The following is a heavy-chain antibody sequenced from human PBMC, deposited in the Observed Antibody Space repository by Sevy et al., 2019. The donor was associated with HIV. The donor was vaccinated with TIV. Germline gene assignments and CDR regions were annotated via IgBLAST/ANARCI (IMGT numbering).Heavy chain of an antibody. V-gene: IGHV3-48*03. CDR3: ARDRVSGSYYAGDFDY. Sequence: GGSLRLSCTASGFMFSNYEMNWVRQAPGKGLEWVSYISSNGTTIYYADSVKGRFTISRDNAKNSVYLQMNSLRAEDTAVYYCARDRVSGSYYAGDFDYWGQGTLVTVSS. D-gene: IGHD1-26*01. CDR1: GFMFSNYE. CDR2: ISSNGTTI. J-gene: IGHJ4*02.